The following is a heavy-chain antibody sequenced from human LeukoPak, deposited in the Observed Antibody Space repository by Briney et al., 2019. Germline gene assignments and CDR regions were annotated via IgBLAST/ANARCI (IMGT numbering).Heavy chain of an antibody. CDR2: IYYSGST. CDR1: GGSISSNY. Sequence: SETLSLTCIVSGGSISSNYWSWIRQPPGKGLEWIGYIYYSGSTNYSPSLQSRVTISIDTSKSQFSLNLSSVTAADTAGYYCASLVYSSGWYAKYFQYWGQGTLVTVSS. J-gene: IGHJ1*01. CDR3: ASLVYSSGWYAKYFQY. D-gene: IGHD6-19*01. V-gene: IGHV4-59*08.